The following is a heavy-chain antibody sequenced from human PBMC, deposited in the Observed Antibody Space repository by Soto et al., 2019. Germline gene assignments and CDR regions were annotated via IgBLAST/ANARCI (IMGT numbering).Heavy chain of an antibody. V-gene: IGHV3-23*01. J-gene: IGHJ4*02. D-gene: IGHD1-26*01. Sequence: EVQLLESGGGLVQPGGSLRLSCAASGFTFSSYAMRWVRQAPGKGLEWVSAISGSGGSTYYADSVKGRFTISRDNSKNTLYLQMNRLRAEDTAVYYCARRGSGSYYGYWGQGTLVTVSS. CDR2: ISGSGGST. CDR1: GFTFSSYA. CDR3: ARRGSGSYYGY.